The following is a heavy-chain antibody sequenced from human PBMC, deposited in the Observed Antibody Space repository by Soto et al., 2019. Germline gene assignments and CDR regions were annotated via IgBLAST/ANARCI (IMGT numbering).Heavy chain of an antibody. D-gene: IGHD3-3*01. V-gene: IGHV1-18*01. CDR2: ISAYDGKT. Sequence: ASVKVSCKTSGYTFNTYGINWVRQAPGQGLELMGWISAYDGKTTYAEKFQGRVTLTTDTSTSTAYMDLRSLRSDDTAIYYCARDPHEFWTSYWFDPWGQGTPVTVSS. CDR1: GYTFNTYG. CDR3: ARDPHEFWTSYWFDP. J-gene: IGHJ5*02.